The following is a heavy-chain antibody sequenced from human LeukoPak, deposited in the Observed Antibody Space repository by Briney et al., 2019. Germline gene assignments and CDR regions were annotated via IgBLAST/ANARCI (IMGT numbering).Heavy chain of an antibody. Sequence: TTSETLSLTCTVSGDSMSSGTYYWSWIRQPAGKRLEYLGRIFSSGNSNYNPSLKSRVTMSMDTSKSQFSLNLSSVTAAGSAVYYCAGFCASSTCYNGGTNFAFWGQGALVAVSS. CDR2: IFSSGNS. CDR3: AGFCASSTCYNGGTNFAF. CDR1: GDSMSSGTYY. J-gene: IGHJ4*02. D-gene: IGHD2-2*01. V-gene: IGHV4-61*02.